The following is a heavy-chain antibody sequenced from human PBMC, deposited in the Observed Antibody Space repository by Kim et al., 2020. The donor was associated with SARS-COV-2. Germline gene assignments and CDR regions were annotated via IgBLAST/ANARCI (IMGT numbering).Heavy chain of an antibody. CDR3: ARDPQHSFDI. D-gene: IGHD2-21*01. CDR2: ISYDGSKN. Sequence: GGSLRLSCATSGFTFTDHGMHWVRQAPGKGLEWVAVISYDGSKNYYADSVQGRFIISRDISKTTLYLQMDSLRVGDTAVYYCARDPQHSFDIWGQGTMVTVSS. V-gene: IGHV3-33*01. CDR1: GFTFTDHG. J-gene: IGHJ3*02.